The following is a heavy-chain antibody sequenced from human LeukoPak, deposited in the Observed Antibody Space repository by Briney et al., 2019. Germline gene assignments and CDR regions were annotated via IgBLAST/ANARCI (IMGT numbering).Heavy chain of an antibody. CDR3: ARGLRYCSSTSCYFPY. D-gene: IGHD2-2*01. Sequence: SETLSLTFAVYGGSFSCYYWSWIRPPPGKGLGWIGEINHSGSTNYNPSLKSRVTISVDTSKNQFSLKLSSVTAADTAVYYCARGLRYCSSTSCYFPYWGQGTLVTVSS. V-gene: IGHV4-34*01. CDR1: GGSFSCYY. J-gene: IGHJ4*02. CDR2: INHSGST.